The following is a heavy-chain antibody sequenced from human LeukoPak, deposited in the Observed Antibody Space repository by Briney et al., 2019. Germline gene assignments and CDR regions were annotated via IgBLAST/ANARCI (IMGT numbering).Heavy chain of an antibody. CDR2: IYYSGST. J-gene: IGHJ4*02. Sequence: PSETLSLTCTVSGGSISSSSYYWGWIRQPPGKGLEWIGSIYYSGSTYYNPSLKSRVTISVDTSKNQFSLKLSSVTAADTAVYYCARDYDFWSGYYGYWGQGTLVTVSS. CDR1: GGSISSSSYY. V-gene: IGHV4-39*01. CDR3: ARDYDFWSGYYGY. D-gene: IGHD3-3*01.